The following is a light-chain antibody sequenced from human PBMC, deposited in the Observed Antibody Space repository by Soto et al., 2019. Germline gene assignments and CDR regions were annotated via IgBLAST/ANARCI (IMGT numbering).Light chain of an antibody. CDR3: QQRSNWPPGAT. Sequence: EIVLTQSPATLSLSPGERATLSCRASQSVSSYLAWYQQKPGQAPRLLMYDASKRATGIPARFSGSGSGTDFTLTISSLEPEDFAVYYCQQRSNWPPGATFGQGTRLEIK. J-gene: IGKJ5*01. V-gene: IGKV3-11*01. CDR1: QSVSSY. CDR2: DAS.